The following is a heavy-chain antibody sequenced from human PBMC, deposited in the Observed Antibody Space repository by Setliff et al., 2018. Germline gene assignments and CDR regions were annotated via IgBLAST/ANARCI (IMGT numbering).Heavy chain of an antibody. V-gene: IGHV4-31*03. Sequence: TSETLSLTCTVSGGSISSGGYYWSWIRQHPGKGLEWIGYIYYSGSTYSNPSLKSRVTISVDTSKNQFSLKLSSVTAADTAVYYCARDRRIVGARHAFDIWGQGTMVTVSS. CDR3: ARDRRIVGARHAFDI. CDR2: IYYSGST. CDR1: GGSISSGGYY. D-gene: IGHD1-26*01. J-gene: IGHJ3*02.